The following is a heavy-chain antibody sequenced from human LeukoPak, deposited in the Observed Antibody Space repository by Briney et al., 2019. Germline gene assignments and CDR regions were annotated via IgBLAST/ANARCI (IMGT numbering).Heavy chain of an antibody. Sequence: GGSLRLSCAASGFTVSSNYMSWVRQAPGKGLEWVSYISSSSSTIYYADSVKGRFTISRDNAKNSLYLQMNSLRAEDTAVYYCARSATRRYGKDCFDYWGQGTLVTVSS. D-gene: IGHD5-24*01. V-gene: IGHV3-48*01. CDR1: GFTVSSNY. CDR2: ISSSSSTI. CDR3: ARSATRRYGKDCFDY. J-gene: IGHJ4*02.